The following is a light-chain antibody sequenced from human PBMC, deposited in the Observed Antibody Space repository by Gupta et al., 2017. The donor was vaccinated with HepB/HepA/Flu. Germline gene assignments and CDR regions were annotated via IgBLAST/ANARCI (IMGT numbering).Light chain of an antibody. CDR1: NIGSLS. CDR3: QLWDNLSDLRV. Sequence: SYVLTQPPSVSVAPGKTARMTREGDNIGSLSVHWYQQKPGQAPVLIVYDDKDRPPHIPERFSGSNSGNTATLTISRVEAGDEADYYCQLWDNLSDLRVFGGGTKLTVL. V-gene: IGLV3-21*03. J-gene: IGLJ3*02. CDR2: DDK.